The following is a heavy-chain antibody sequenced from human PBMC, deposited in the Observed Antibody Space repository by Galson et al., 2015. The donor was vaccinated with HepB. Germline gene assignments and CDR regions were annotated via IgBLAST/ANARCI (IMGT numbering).Heavy chain of an antibody. J-gene: IGHJ6*03. CDR2: IYYSGST. CDR3: ARAIRYYYYMDV. Sequence: ETLSLTCTVSGGSISTYYWSWIRQPPGKGLEWIGYIYYSGSTNYSPSLKSRVTISVDTSKNQFSLKLSSVTAADTAVYYCARAIRYYYYMDVWGKGNTVTVSS. D-gene: IGHD3-9*01. CDR1: GGSISTYY. V-gene: IGHV4-59*01.